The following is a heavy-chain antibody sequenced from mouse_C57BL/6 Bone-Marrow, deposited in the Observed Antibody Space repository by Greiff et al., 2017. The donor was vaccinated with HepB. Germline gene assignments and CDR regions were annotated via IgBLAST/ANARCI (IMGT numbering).Heavy chain of an antibody. V-gene: IGHV5-16*01. D-gene: IGHD1-1*01. CDR2: INYDGSST. Sequence: EVMLVESEGGLVQPGSSMKLSCTASGFTFSDYYMAWVRQVPEKGLEWVANINYDGSSTYYLDSLKSRFIIPRDNAKNILYLQMSSLKSEDTATYYCARGDYYGSSYDAMDYWGQGTSVTVSS. CDR1: GFTFSDYY. CDR3: ARGDYYGSSYDAMDY. J-gene: IGHJ4*01.